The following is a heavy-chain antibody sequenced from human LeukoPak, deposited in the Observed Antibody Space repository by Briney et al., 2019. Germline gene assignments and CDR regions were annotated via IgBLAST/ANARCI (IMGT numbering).Heavy chain of an antibody. J-gene: IGHJ4*02. CDR1: GDSISGYY. D-gene: IGHD4-17*01. CDR3: ARGITVTTTSDHLDF. V-gene: IGHV4-59*01. CDR2: VFYTGTT. Sequence: KSSETLSLTCTVSGDSISGYYWNWIRQPPGKGLEWIGHVFYTGTTKYHPSLKSRIAISVDTSSNQFSLKLRSVTTADTAVYYCARGITVTTTSDHLDFWSQGILVTVPS.